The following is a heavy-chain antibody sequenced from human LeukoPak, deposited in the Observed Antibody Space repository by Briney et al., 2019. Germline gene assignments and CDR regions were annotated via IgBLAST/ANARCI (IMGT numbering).Heavy chain of an antibody. V-gene: IGHV3-7*03. CDR3: ARMWIQLWPFDY. J-gene: IGHJ4*02. Sequence: GGSLRLSCAASGFIFSNYWMSWVRQAQGKGLEWVANINQDGSEKYYVDSLKGRFTISRDNAKNSLYLQMNSLRAEDTAVYYCARMWIQLWPFDYWGQGTLVTVSS. CDR1: GFIFSNYW. D-gene: IGHD5-18*01. CDR2: INQDGSEK.